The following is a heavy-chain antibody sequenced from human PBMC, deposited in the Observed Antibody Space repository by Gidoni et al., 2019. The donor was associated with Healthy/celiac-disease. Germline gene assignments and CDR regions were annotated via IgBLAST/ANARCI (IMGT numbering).Heavy chain of an antibody. J-gene: IGHJ4*02. CDR1: GGSFSGYY. D-gene: IGHD6-13*01. CDR2: INHSGST. V-gene: IGHV4-34*01. Sequence: QVQLQQWGAGLLKPSETLSLTCAVYGGSFSGYYWSWIRQPPGKGLEWIGEINHSGSTNYNPSLKSRVTISVDTSKNQFSLKLSSVTAADTAVYYCARDGGYSRTFDYWGQGTLVTVSS. CDR3: ARDGGYSRTFDY.